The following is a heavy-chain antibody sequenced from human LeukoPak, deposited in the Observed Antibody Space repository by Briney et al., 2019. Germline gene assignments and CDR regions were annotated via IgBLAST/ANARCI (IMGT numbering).Heavy chain of an antibody. V-gene: IGHV3-64D*06. CDR3: VVQGWVFRAPTQYYFDY. D-gene: IGHD1-1*01. Sequence: GGSLRLSCSASGFTFSSYAMHWVRQAPGKVLEYVSAISSNGGSRYYADSVKGRFTISRDNSKNTLYLQMSSLRAEDTAVYYCVVQGWVFRAPTQYYFDYWGQGTLVTVSS. CDR1: GFTFSSYA. CDR2: ISSNGGSR. J-gene: IGHJ4*02.